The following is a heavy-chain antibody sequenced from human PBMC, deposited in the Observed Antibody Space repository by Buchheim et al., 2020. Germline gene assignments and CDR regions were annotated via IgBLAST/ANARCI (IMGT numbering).Heavy chain of an antibody. Sequence: QVQLVESGGGVVQPGRSLRLSCAASGFTFSSYAMHWVRQAPGKGLEWVAVISYDGSNKYYADSVKGRFTISRDNSKNTLYLQMNSLRAEDTAVYYCAREDYDSSGYGGHFDYWGQGTL. CDR2: ISYDGSNK. CDR1: GFTFSSYA. CDR3: AREDYDSSGYGGHFDY. D-gene: IGHD3-22*01. J-gene: IGHJ4*02. V-gene: IGHV3-30-3*01.